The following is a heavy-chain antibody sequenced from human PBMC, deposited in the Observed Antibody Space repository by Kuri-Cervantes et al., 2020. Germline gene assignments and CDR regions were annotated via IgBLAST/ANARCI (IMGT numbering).Heavy chain of an antibody. CDR3: ARDHPQVITMIVVDYYYYYGMDV. V-gene: IGHV1-18*01. Sequence: ASVKVSCKASGYTFTSYAMHWVRQAPGQRLEWMGWISAYNGNTNYAQKLQGRVTMTTDTSTSTAYMELRSLRSDDTAVYYCARDHPQVITMIVVDYYYYYGMDVWGQGTTVTVSS. J-gene: IGHJ6*02. CDR2: ISAYNGNT. D-gene: IGHD3-22*01. CDR1: GYTFTSYA.